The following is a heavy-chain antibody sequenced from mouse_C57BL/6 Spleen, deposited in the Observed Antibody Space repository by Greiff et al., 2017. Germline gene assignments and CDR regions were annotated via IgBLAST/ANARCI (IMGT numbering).Heavy chain of an antibody. CDR1: GYTFTSYW. V-gene: IGHV1-64*01. D-gene: IGHD2-1*01. CDR2: IHPNSGST. CDR3: AREGGNSYAMDY. Sequence: QVQLQQPGAELVKPGASVKLSCKASGYTFTSYWMHWVKQRPGQGLEWIGMIHPNSGSTNYNEKFKSKATLTVDKSSSPAYMQLSSLTSEDSAVYYCAREGGNSYAMDYWGQGTSVTVSS. J-gene: IGHJ4*01.